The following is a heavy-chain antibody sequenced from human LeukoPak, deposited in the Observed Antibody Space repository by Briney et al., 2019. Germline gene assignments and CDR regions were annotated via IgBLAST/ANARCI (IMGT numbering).Heavy chain of an antibody. Sequence: GGSLRLSCAASGFTFSSYAMSWVRQAPGKGLEWVAIISYDGSNKYYADSVKGRFTISRDNSKNTLYLQMNSLRAEDTAVYYCARDFSAFDIWGQGTMVTVSS. V-gene: IGHV3-30*04. D-gene: IGHD2/OR15-2a*01. CDR2: ISYDGSNK. CDR1: GFTFSSYA. CDR3: ARDFSAFDI. J-gene: IGHJ3*02.